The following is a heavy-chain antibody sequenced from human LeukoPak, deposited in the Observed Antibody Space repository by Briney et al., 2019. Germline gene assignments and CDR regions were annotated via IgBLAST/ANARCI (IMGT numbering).Heavy chain of an antibody. CDR1: GFTFSDYY. J-gene: IGHJ4*02. Sequence: GGSLRLSCAASGFTFSDYYMSWIRQAPGKGLEWVSYISSSGSTIYYADSVKGRFTISRDNAKNSLYLQMNSLRAEDTAVYYCARVYCSSTSCPTRRGYFDYWGQGTLVTVSS. CDR3: ARVYCSSTSCPTRRGYFDY. CDR2: ISSSGSTI. V-gene: IGHV3-11*04. D-gene: IGHD2-2*01.